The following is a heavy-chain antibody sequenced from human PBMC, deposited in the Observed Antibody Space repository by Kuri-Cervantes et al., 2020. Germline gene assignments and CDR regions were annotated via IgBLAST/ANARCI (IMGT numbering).Heavy chain of an antibody. CDR1: GFSLSTGGMR. V-gene: IGHV2-70*04. CDR2: IDWDDDK. Sequence: SGPTLVKPTQTLTLTCTFSGFSLSTGGMRVSWIRQPPGKALEWLARIDWDDDKFYRTSLKTRLAISRDTSKNQVVLTMTNMDPVDTATYYCARMPHEWGQGILVTVSS. CDR3: ARMPHE. J-gene: IGHJ4*02.